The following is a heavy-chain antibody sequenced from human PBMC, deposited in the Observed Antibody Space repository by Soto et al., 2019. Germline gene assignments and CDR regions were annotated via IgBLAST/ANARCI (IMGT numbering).Heavy chain of an antibody. CDR1: GYSFTSYW. V-gene: IGHV5-10-1*01. Sequence: GESLKISCKGSGYSFTSYWISWVRQMPGKGLEWMGRIDPSDSYTNYSPSFQGHVTISADKSISTAYLQWSSLKASDTAMYYRATKGGYCSGDSCYLSTGMDVWGQGTTVTVSS. CDR2: IDPSDSYT. J-gene: IGHJ6*02. CDR3: ATKGGYCSGDSCYLSTGMDV. D-gene: IGHD2-15*01.